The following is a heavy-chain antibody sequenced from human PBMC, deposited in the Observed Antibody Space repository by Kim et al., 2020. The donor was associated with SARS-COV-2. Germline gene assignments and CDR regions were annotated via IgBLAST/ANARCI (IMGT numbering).Heavy chain of an antibody. CDR1: GGSFSGYH. Sequence: SETLSLTCAVYGGSFSGYHWSWIRQPPGKGLEWIGEINHSGSTNYNPSLKSRVTISVDTSKNQFSLKLSSVTAADTAVYYCARVILTGYRYYYMDVWGKGTTVTVSS. V-gene: IGHV4-34*01. CDR2: INHSGST. J-gene: IGHJ6*03. CDR3: ARVILTGYRYYYMDV. D-gene: IGHD3-9*01.